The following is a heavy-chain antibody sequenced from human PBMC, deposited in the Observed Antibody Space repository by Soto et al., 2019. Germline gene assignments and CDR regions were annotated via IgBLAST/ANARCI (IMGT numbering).Heavy chain of an antibody. V-gene: IGHV3-30*04. CDR3: ARVPADMVAILYIYPLDGREPRSDVDV. J-gene: IGHJ6*02. D-gene: IGHD5-12*01. CDR1: GFTFSYYP. CDR2: ISFDGSNK. Sequence: QMQLVESGGGAVQPGRSLRLSCAASGFTFSYYPMHWVRQAPGKGLEWVAVISFDGSNKYYADSVKGRFTISRDNSKNTLYRQMNSLRGEDTDVYYCARVPADMVAILYIYPLDGREPRSDVDVWGQGTTVTVSS.